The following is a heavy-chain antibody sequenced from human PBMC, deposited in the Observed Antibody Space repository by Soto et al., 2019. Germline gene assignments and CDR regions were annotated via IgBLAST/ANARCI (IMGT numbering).Heavy chain of an antibody. CDR1: GGTFSSYA. CDR3: VTGTTSYYYYGMDV. Sequence: SVKVSCKASGGTFSSYAISWVRQAPGQGLEWMGGIIPIFGTPNYAQKFQGRVTITADESTSTAYMELSSLRSEDTAVYYCVTGTTSYYYYGMDVWGQGTTVTVSS. V-gene: IGHV1-69*13. D-gene: IGHD1-7*01. CDR2: IIPIFGTP. J-gene: IGHJ6*02.